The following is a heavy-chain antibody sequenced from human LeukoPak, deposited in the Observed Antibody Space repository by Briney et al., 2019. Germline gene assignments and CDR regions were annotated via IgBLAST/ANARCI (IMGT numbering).Heavy chain of an antibody. D-gene: IGHD6-13*01. CDR1: GGSFSGYY. Sequence: SETLSLTCAVHGGSFSGYYWSWIRQPPGKGLEWIGEINHSGSTNYNPSLKSRVTISVDTSKNQFSLKLSSVTAADTAVYYCVLRDIAPKSPIFDYWGQGTLVTVSS. CDR2: INHSGST. V-gene: IGHV4-34*01. CDR3: VLRDIAPKSPIFDY. J-gene: IGHJ4*02.